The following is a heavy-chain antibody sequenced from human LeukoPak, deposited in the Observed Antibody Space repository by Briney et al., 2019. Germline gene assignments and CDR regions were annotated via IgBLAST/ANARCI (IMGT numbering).Heavy chain of an antibody. CDR2: INPNSGGT. V-gene: IGHV1-2*06. Sequence: ASVKVSCKASGYTFTGYYMHWVRQAPGQGLEWMGRINPNSGGTNYAQNFQGRVTMTRDTSISTAYMELSRLKSDDTALYYCARDPRIAVAGKYFDYWGQGTLVTVSS. D-gene: IGHD6-19*01. J-gene: IGHJ4*02. CDR3: ARDPRIAVAGKYFDY. CDR1: GYTFTGYY.